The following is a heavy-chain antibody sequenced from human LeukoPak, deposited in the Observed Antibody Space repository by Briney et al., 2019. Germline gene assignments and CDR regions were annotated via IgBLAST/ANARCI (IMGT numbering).Heavy chain of an antibody. D-gene: IGHD3-22*01. J-gene: IGHJ5*02. CDR3: AREYYYDSSGYYGWFDP. Sequence: PGGFLRLSCAACGITFSSYSMNWVRQAPGKGLEWVSSISSSSSYIYYADSVKGRFTISRDNAKNSLYLQMNSLRAEDTAVYYCAREYYYDSSGYYGWFDPWGQGTLVTVSS. CDR1: GITFSSYS. CDR2: ISSSSSYI. V-gene: IGHV3-21*01.